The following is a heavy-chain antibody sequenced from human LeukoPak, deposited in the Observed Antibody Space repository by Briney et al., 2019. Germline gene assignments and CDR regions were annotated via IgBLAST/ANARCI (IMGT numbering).Heavy chain of an antibody. CDR2: IYYSGST. CDR3: ARTRYTYRDFDY. J-gene: IGHJ4*02. CDR1: GGSVSSYR. V-gene: IGHV4-59*02. Sequence: RSSETLSLTCTVSGGSVSSYRWSWIRQPPGKGLEWIGYIYYSGSTNYNPSLKSRVSISVDTSKNQCFLKVRSVTAADTAVYYCARTRYTYRDFDYWGEGTLVTVSS. D-gene: IGHD1-1*01.